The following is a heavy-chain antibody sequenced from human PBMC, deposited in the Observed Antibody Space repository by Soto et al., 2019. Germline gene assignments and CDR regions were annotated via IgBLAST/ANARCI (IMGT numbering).Heavy chain of an antibody. D-gene: IGHD1-26*01. Sequence: QLQLQESGSGLVKPSQTLSLTCAVSGGSISSGGYSWSWIRQPPGKGLEWIGYIYHSGSAYYNPSLKRRVTISVDRSKNQFSLKLSSVTAADTAVYYCARDLREVEYWYFDLWGRGTLVTVSS. CDR2: IYHSGSA. CDR3: ARDLREVEYWYFDL. CDR1: GGSISSGGYS. J-gene: IGHJ2*01. V-gene: IGHV4-30-2*01.